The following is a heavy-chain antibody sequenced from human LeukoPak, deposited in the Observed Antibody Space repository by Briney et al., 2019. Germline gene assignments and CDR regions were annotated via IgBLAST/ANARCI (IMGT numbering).Heavy chain of an antibody. V-gene: IGHV3-7*01. J-gene: IGHJ4*02. CDR1: GFTFSNYW. CDR2: IKQDGSET. Sequence: GGSLRLSCAASGFTFSNYWMNWVRQAPGKGLECLANIKQDGSETYYADSVKGRFTISRDNAKNSLYLQMNSLRAEDTAVYYCAREESLGGNDYYFDYWGQGTLVTVSS. D-gene: IGHD4-23*01. CDR3: AREESLGGNDYYFDY.